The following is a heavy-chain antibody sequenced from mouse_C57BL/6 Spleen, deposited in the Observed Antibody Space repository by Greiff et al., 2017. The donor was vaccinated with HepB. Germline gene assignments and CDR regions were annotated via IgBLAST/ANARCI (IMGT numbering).Heavy chain of an antibody. CDR3: ARGRTMVTNFDY. D-gene: IGHD2-2*01. J-gene: IGHJ2*01. V-gene: IGHV1-54*01. CDR1: GYAFTNYL. Sequence: VQLQQSGAELVKPGTSVKVSCKASGYAFTNYLIEWVKQRPGQGLEWIGVINPGSGGTNYNEKFKGKATLTADKSSSTAYMQLSSLTSEDSAVYFCARGRTMVTNFDYWGQGTTLTVSS. CDR2: INPGSGGT.